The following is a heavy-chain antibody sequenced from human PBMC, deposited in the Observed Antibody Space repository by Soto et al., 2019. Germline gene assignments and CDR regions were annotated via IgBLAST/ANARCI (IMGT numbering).Heavy chain of an antibody. V-gene: IGHV3-9*01. CDR1: GFTFDDYA. CDR2: ISWNSGSI. D-gene: IGHD6-13*01. Sequence: EVQLVESGGGLVQPGRSLRLSCAASGFTFDDYAMHWVRQAPGKGLEWVSGISWNSGSIGYADSVKGRFTISRDNAKNSLYLQMNSLRAEDTALYYCAKDKGGIYYYYYMDVWGKGTMVTVSS. CDR3: AKDKGGIYYYYYMDV. J-gene: IGHJ6*03.